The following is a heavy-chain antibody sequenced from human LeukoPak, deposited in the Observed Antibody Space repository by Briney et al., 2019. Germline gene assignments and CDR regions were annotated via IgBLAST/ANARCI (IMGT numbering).Heavy chain of an antibody. V-gene: IGHV3-7*03. D-gene: IGHD3-16*01. CDR2: IKEDGSEK. CDR3: AKGDGDYLDY. J-gene: IGHJ4*02. CDR1: GFTFSSYW. Sequence: GGSLRLSCAVSGFTFSSYWMSWVRQAPGKGLEWVANIKEDGSEKYYVGPVKGRFTISRDNAKNSLYLQVNSLRAEDTALYYCAKGDGDYLDYWGQGTLVTVSS.